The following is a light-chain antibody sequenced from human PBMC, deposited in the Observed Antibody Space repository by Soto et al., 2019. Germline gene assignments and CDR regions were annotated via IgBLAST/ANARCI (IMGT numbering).Light chain of an antibody. CDR1: SSDVGTYNI. CDR2: EVT. CDR3: CSFAGTSTYV. V-gene: IGLV2-23*02. J-gene: IGLJ1*01. Sequence: VLTQPASVSGSPGQSITISCTGTSSDVGTYNIVSWYQQHPGKAPKLIIYEVTKRPSGVSNRFSGSKSGNTASLTISGLQAEDEADYHCCSFAGTSTYVFGSGTKVTVL.